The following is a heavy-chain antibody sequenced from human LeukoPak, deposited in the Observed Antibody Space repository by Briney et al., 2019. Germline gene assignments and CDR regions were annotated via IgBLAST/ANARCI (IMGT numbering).Heavy chain of an antibody. Sequence: SXXXYXXXSVKXRFTIXRDNAKNSLCLQMNSLRAEDTAVYYCARXVWXGGSLDAFDIWGQGTMVTVSS. V-gene: IGHV3-21*01. CDR2: SXXX. D-gene: IGHD3-16*01. J-gene: IGHJ3*02. CDR3: ARXVWXGGSLDAFDI.